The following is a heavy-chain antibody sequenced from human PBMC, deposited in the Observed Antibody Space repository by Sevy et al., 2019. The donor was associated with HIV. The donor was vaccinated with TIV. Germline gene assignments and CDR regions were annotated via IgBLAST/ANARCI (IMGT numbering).Heavy chain of an antibody. CDR3: TTHFKTYYYDSSGGMGFDY. CDR1: GFTFSNAW. V-gene: IGHV3-15*01. CDR2: IKSKTDGGTT. Sequence: GGSLRLSCAASGFTFSNAWMSWVRQAPGKGLEWVGRIKSKTDGGTTDYAAPVKGRFTISRDDSKNTLYLQMNSLKTEDTAVYYCTTHFKTYYYDSSGGMGFDYWGQGTLVTVSS. J-gene: IGHJ4*02. D-gene: IGHD3-22*01.